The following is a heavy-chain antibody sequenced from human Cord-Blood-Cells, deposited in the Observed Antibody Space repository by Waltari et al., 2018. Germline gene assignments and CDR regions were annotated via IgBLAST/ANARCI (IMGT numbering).Heavy chain of an antibody. CDR1: GFSLSTSGVG. D-gene: IGHD1-26*01. CDR3: AHTGDSLSGSYYYGMDV. CDR2: IYWADDK. Sequence: QITLQASGPTLVKTTQTPTLTCTFSGFSLSTSGVGVGGTHTPPGKALEWLALIYWADDKRYSPSLKSRLTITKDTSKNQVVLTMTNMDPVDTATYYRAHTGDSLSGSYYYGMDVWGQGTTVTVSS. J-gene: IGHJ6*02. V-gene: IGHV2-5*02.